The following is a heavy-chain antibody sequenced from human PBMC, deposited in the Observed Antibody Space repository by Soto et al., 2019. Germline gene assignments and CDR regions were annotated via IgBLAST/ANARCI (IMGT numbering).Heavy chain of an antibody. J-gene: IGHJ3*01. Sequence: GGPLRLSWAASGVTFRNYAMNWVRQDPGKGLEWVSYIGLGSSPKYYADSVEGRFTISRDNAKNSLYLQMNGLRAEETAVYYCARYQLYYNEFSGRPLNAFDVWGQGTMVTVSS. CDR3: ARYQLYYNEFSGRPLNAFDV. CDR2: IGLGSSPK. D-gene: IGHD3-22*01. V-gene: IGHV3-48*01. CDR1: GVTFRNYA.